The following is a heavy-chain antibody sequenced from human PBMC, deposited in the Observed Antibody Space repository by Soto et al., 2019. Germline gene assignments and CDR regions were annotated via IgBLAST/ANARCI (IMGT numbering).Heavy chain of an antibody. Sequence: GSLRLSCAASGFTFSSYSMNWVRQAPGEGLEWVSSISSSSSYIYYADSVKGRFTISRDNAKNSLYLQMNSLRAEDTAVYYCARVSGYSYGYSDYWGQGTLVTVSS. CDR3: ARVSGYSYGYSDY. CDR2: ISSSSSYI. CDR1: GFTFSSYS. V-gene: IGHV3-21*01. J-gene: IGHJ4*02. D-gene: IGHD5-18*01.